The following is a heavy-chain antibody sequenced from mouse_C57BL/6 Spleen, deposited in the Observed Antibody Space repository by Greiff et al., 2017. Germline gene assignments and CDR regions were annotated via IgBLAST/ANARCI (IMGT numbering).Heavy chain of an antibody. CDR3: ARDNGNYEGYFGV. CDR2: ISYSGST. Sequence: EVQRVESGPGMVKPSQSLSLTCTVTGYSITSGYDWHWIRHFPGNKLEWMGYISYSGSTNYNPSLKSRSSITHDTSKTHFFLKLNSVTTEDTATYYCARDNGNYEGYFGVWGTGTTVSVSA. V-gene: IGHV3-1*01. D-gene: IGHD2-1*01. J-gene: IGHJ1*03. CDR1: GYSITSGYD.